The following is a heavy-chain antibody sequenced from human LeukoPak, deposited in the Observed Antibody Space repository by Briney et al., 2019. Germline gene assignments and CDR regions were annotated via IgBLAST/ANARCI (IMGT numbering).Heavy chain of an antibody. CDR2: INHSGST. D-gene: IGHD6-19*01. Sequence: SETLSLTCAVYGGSFSGYYWSWIRQPPGKGLEWIGEINHSGSTNYNPSLKSRVTISVDTSKNQFSLKLSSVTAADTAVYYCARAIAVATFDYWGQGTLVTVSS. V-gene: IGHV4-34*01. J-gene: IGHJ4*02. CDR3: ARAIAVATFDY. CDR1: GGSFSGYY.